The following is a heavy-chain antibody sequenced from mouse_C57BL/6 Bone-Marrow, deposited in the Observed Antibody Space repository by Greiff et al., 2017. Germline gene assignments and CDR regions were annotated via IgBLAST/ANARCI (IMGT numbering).Heavy chain of an antibody. J-gene: IGHJ3*01. Sequence: QVQLQQPGAELVKPGASVKMSCKASGYTFTSYWITWVKQRPGQGLEWIGDIYPGSGSTNYNEKFKSKATLTVDTSSSTAYMQLISLTSEASAVDYFARDNFAWFAYWGQGTLVTVSA. CDR3: ARDNFAWFAY. CDR2: IYPGSGST. D-gene: IGHD1-3*01. V-gene: IGHV1-55*01. CDR1: GYTFTSYW.